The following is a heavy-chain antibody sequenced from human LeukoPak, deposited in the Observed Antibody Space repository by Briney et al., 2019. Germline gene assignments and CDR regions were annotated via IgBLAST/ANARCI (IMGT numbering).Heavy chain of an antibody. CDR1: GGSISSSNW. J-gene: IGHJ4*02. CDR3: ARDRIEYYGILTGFDY. V-gene: IGHV4-4*02. CDR2: IYHSGST. D-gene: IGHD3-9*01. Sequence: PSGTLSLTCTVSGGSISSSNWWSWVRQPPGKGLEWIGEIYHSGSTNYNPSLKSRVTISVDKSKNQFSLKLSSVTAADTAVYYCARDRIEYYGILTGFDYWGQGTLVTVSS.